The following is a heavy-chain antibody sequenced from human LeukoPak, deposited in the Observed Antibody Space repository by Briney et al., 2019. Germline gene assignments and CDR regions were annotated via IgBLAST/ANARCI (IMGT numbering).Heavy chain of an antibody. CDR2: ISYDGGNK. D-gene: IGHD5-18*01. J-gene: IGHJ4*02. CDR3: ARVRDTAMVTPYFDY. Sequence: GGSLRLSCAASGFTFSSYGMHWVRQAPGKGLEWVAIISYDGGNKYYADSVQGRFTISRDNSKNTLYLQMNSLRTEDTAVYYCARVRDTAMVTPYFDYWGQGTLVTVSS. V-gene: IGHV3-30*03. CDR1: GFTFSSYG.